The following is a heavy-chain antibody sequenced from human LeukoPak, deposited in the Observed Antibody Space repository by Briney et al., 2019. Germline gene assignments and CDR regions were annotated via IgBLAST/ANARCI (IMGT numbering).Heavy chain of an antibody. V-gene: IGHV4-34*01. J-gene: IGHJ4*02. D-gene: IGHD3-16*02. CDR3: ARPHGGSYRYYYFDY. CDR1: GGSFSGYY. CDR2: INHSGST. Sequence: SHTLSLTYAVYGGSFSGYYWSWIRQPPGKGLEWILEINHSGSTNYNPSLKSRVTISVDTSKNQFSLKLSSVTAAETAVYYCARPHGGSYRYYYFDYWGQGTLVTVSS.